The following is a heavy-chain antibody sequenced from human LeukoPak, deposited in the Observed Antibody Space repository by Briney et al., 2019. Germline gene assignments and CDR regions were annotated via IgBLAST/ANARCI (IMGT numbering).Heavy chain of an antibody. CDR2: IYPGDSDT. D-gene: IGHD5-18*01. J-gene: IGHJ4*02. V-gene: IGHV5-51*01. CDR3: ARFLGYSYGYSYFDY. CDR1: GYSFTNYW. Sequence: GESLKISCKASGYSFTNYWIGWVRQMPGKGLEWMGIIYPGDSDTRYSPSFQGQVTISADKSISTAYLQWSSLKASDTAMYYCARFLGYSYGYSYFDYWGQGTLVTVSS.